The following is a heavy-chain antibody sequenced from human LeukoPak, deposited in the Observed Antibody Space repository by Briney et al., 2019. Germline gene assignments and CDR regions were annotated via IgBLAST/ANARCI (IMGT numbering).Heavy chain of an antibody. Sequence: SETLSLTCTVSGGSISSYYWSWIRQPPGKGLEWIGYIYYSGSTNYNPSLKSRVTISVDTSKNQFSLKLSSVTAADTAVYYCARLGTGPDILTGNYFDYWGQGTLVAVSS. J-gene: IGHJ4*02. D-gene: IGHD3-9*01. CDR3: ARLGTGPDILTGNYFDY. CDR1: GGSISSYY. CDR2: IYYSGST. V-gene: IGHV4-59*12.